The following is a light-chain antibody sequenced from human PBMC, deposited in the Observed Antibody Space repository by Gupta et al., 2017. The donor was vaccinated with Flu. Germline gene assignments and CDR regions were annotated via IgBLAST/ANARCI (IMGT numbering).Light chain of an antibody. V-gene: IGLV1-40*01. CDR1: SSNIGAAYD. Sequence: QSVLTPPPSVSGAPGQRVTLSCPGSSSNIGAAYDVHWYQQFPGAAPRLLIYINNSRTSGVPDRFSGSKSGTSASLAITGLQAEEEADYYCQSEDNSRSGRVFGGGTKLTVL. CDR3: QSEDNSRSGRV. CDR2: INN. J-gene: IGLJ3*02.